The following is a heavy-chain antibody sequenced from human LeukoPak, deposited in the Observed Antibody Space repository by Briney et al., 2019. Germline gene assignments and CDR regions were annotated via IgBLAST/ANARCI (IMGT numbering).Heavy chain of an antibody. CDR3: ARESFIAAAGNGYNWFDP. J-gene: IGHJ5*02. V-gene: IGHV4-34*01. D-gene: IGHD6-13*01. CDR1: GFTVSSNY. Sequence: PGGSLRLSCAVSGFTVSSNYMSWIRQPPGKGLEWIGEINHSGSTNYNPSLKSRVTISVDTSKNQFSLKLRSVTAADTAVYYCARESFIAAAGNGYNWFDPWGQGTLVTVSS. CDR2: INHSGST.